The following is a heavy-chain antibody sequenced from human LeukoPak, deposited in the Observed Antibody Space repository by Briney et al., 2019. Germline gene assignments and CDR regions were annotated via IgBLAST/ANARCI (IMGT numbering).Heavy chain of an antibody. CDR1: GYTFTGYY. Sequence: GASVKVSCKASGYTFTGYYMHWVRQAPGQGLEWMGRINPNSGGTNYAQKFQGRVTMTRDTSISTAYMELSRLRSDDTAVYYCAVWPDSGWYEPGIDYWGQGTLVTVSS. CDR3: AVWPDSGWYEPGIDY. J-gene: IGHJ4*02. V-gene: IGHV1-2*06. CDR2: INPNSGGT. D-gene: IGHD6-19*01.